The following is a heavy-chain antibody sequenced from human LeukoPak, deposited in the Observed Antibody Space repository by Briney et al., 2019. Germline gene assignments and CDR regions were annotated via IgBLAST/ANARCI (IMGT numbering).Heavy chain of an antibody. CDR3: ATDPGTWDGNDY. V-gene: IGHV1-69-2*01. D-gene: IGHD5-24*01. Sequence: ASVKISCKVSGYTFTDYYMHWVQQAPGKGLEWMGLVDPEDGETIYAEKFQGRVTITADTSTDTVYMELSSLRSEDTAVYYCATDPGTWDGNDYRGQGTLVTVSS. CDR2: VDPEDGET. CDR1: GYTFTDYY. J-gene: IGHJ4*02.